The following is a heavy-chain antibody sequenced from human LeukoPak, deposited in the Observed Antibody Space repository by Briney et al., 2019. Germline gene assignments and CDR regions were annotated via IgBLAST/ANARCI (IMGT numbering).Heavy chain of an antibody. CDR2: ISSCSSTI. D-gene: IGHD2-2*01. Sequence: PGGSLRLSCAASGFTFSSYSMNWVRQAPGEGLEWVSYISSCSSTIYYADSVKCRFSISRDNAKNSLYLQMTSLRAEDTAVYYCARSYCSSTSCRPHFDYWGQGTLVTVSS. J-gene: IGHJ4*02. V-gene: IGHV3-48*01. CDR3: ARSYCSSTSCRPHFDY. CDR1: GFTFSSYS.